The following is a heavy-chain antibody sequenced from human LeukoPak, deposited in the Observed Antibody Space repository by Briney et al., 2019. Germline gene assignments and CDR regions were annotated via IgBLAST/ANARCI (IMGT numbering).Heavy chain of an antibody. V-gene: IGHV3-43*02. Sequence: GGSLRLSCAASGFTFDDYAMHWVRQAPGKGLEWVSLISGDGGSTYYADSVKGRFTISRDNSKNSLYLQMNSLRTEDTALYYCAKDNVDCGGGSCYLYYFDYWGQGTLVTVSS. D-gene: IGHD2-15*01. CDR3: AKDNVDCGGGSCYLYYFDY. CDR1: GFTFDDYA. J-gene: IGHJ4*02. CDR2: ISGDGGST.